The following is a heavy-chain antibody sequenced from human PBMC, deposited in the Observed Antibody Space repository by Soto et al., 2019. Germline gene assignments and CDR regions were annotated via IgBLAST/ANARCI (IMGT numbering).Heavy chain of an antibody. CDR3: AKDLYDYIWGSYLKGAFDI. CDR2: ISGSGGST. D-gene: IGHD3-16*02. CDR1: GFTFSSYA. J-gene: IGHJ3*02. Sequence: GGSLRLSCAASGFTFSSYAMSWVRQAPGKGLEWVSAISGSGGSTYYADSVKGRFTISRDNSKNTLYLQMNSLRAEDTAVYYCAKDLYDYIWGSYLKGAFDIWGQGTMVTVSS. V-gene: IGHV3-23*01.